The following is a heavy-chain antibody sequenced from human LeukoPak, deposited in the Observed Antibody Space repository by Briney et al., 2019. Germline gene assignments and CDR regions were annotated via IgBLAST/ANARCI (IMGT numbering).Heavy chain of an antibody. V-gene: IGHV1-8*02. Sequence: ASVKVSCKASGHTSTSYASNCVRQATGQGREWMESMNPNSSNTTFAQNFQGRVTVTRNTSISTACLSLSSLRSEDKAVSYCARDRSSCTYHPRGRRAAYFNFWGQGTLVTVSS. CDR2: MNPNSSNT. CDR1: GHTSTSYA. CDR3: ARDRSSCTYHPRGRRAAYFNF. J-gene: IGHJ4*02. D-gene: IGHD2-8*01.